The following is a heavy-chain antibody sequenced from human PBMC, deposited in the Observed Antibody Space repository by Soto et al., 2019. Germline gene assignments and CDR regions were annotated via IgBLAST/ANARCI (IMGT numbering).Heavy chain of an antibody. CDR3: VTVVAILGDPDN. CDR2: IVPTVDTS. J-gene: IGHJ4*02. D-gene: IGHD6-6*01. V-gene: IGHV1-69*12. Sequence: QVQLVQSGAEVRQPASSVKVSCKTSGATFSSYAITWVRQAPGQGLEWMGGIVPTVDTSTYAQKFQGSVTITADQFTNIVYMKLISLVIDDTAVYYCVTVVAILGDPDNWGQGTLVTLSS. CDR1: GATFSSYA.